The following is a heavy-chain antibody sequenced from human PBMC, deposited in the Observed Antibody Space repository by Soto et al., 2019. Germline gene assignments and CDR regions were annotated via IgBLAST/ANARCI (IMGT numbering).Heavy chain of an antibody. D-gene: IGHD3-10*01. Sequence: GGSLRLSCAASGFTFSSYAMSWVRQAPGKGLEWVSAISGSGGSTYYADSVKGRFTISRDNSKNTLYLQMNSLRAEDTAVYYCAKDYYRKKAADYYYYGMDVWGQGTTVTVSS. CDR2: ISGSGGST. J-gene: IGHJ6*02. CDR3: AKDYYRKKAADYYYYGMDV. V-gene: IGHV3-23*01. CDR1: GFTFSSYA.